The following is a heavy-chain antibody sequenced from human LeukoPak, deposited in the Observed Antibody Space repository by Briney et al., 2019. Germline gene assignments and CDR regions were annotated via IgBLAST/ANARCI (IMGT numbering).Heavy chain of an antibody. V-gene: IGHV3-30*03. CDR1: GFSFNSYG. Sequence: SGGSLRLSCAASGFSFNSYGMHWVRQAPGKGLEWVAVISYDGSNKYYADSVKGRFTISRDNAKNTLYLQMNSLRAEDTAVYYCARGSTQYSSGWYGLDYWGQGTLVTVSS. D-gene: IGHD6-19*01. J-gene: IGHJ4*02. CDR3: ARGSTQYSSGWYGLDY. CDR2: ISYDGSNK.